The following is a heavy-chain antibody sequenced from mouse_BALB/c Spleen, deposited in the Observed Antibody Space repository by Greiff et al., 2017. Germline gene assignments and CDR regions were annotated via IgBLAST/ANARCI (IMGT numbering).Heavy chain of an antibody. Sequence: EVKLVESGGGLVKPGGSLKLSCAASGFTFSSYAMSWVRQTPEKRLEWVASISSGGSTYYPDSVKGRFTISRDNARNILYLQMSSLRSEDTAMYYCARVGINWYFDVWGAGTTVTVSS. CDR3: ARVGINWYFDV. J-gene: IGHJ1*01. V-gene: IGHV5-6-5*01. CDR2: ISSGGST. CDR1: GFTFSSYA. D-gene: IGHD3-3*01.